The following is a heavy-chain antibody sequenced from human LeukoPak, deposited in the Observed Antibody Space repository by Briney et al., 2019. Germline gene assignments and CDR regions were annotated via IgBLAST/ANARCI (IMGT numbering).Heavy chain of an antibody. CDR3: ARSDSPAFDY. D-gene: IGHD2-2*01. CDR1: GGTISSYY. V-gene: IGHV4-59*08. CDR2: IYYSGST. Sequence: SETLLLTCTVSGGTISSYYWSWIRQPPGKGLEWIGYIYYSGSTNYNPSLKSRVTISVDTSKNQFSLKLSSVTAADTAVYYCARSDSPAFDYWGQGTLVTVSS. J-gene: IGHJ4*02.